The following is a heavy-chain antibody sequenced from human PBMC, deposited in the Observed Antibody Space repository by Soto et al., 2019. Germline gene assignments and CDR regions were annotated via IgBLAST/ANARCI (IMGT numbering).Heavy chain of an antibody. CDR2: IYHSGST. J-gene: IGHJ4*02. Sequence: QVQLQESGPGLVKPSGTLSLTCAVSGGSISSSNWWRWVRQPPGKGLEWNGEIYHSGSTNYNPSLKSRVTISVDKSKNQCSLKLSSVTAADTAVYYCARRRACYDRSGYTPIDYWGQGTLVPVSS. D-gene: IGHD3-22*01. V-gene: IGHV4-4*02. CDR3: ARRRACYDRSGYTPIDY. CDR1: GGSISSSNW.